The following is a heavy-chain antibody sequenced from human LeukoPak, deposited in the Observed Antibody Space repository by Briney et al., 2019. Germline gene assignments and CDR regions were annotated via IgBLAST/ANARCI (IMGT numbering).Heavy chain of an antibody. J-gene: IGHJ4*02. CDR1: GYSISSGYY. CDR2: IYHSGST. Sequence: SETLSLTCAVSGYSISSGYYWGWIRQPPGKGLEWIGSIYHSGSTYYNPSLKSRVTISVDTSKNQFSLKLSSVTAADTAVYYCARARVGATNNFDYWGQGTLVTVSS. D-gene: IGHD1-26*01. V-gene: IGHV4-38-2*01. CDR3: ARARVGATNNFDY.